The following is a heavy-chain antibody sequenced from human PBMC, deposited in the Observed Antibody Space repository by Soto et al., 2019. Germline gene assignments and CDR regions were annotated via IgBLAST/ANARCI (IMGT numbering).Heavy chain of an antibody. D-gene: IGHD3-22*01. Sequence: GGSLRLSCAASGFTFSSYGMHWVRQAPGKGLEWVAVISYDGSNKYYADSVKGRFTISRDNSKNTLYLQMNSLRAEDTAVYYCAKDISITMIVVVNTGYGMDVWGQGTTVTVSS. V-gene: IGHV3-30*18. CDR2: ISYDGSNK. J-gene: IGHJ6*02. CDR3: AKDISITMIVVVNTGYGMDV. CDR1: GFTFSSYG.